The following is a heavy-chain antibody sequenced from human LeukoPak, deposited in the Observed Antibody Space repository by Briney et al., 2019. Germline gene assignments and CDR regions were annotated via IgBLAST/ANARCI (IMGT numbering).Heavy chain of an antibody. Sequence: PGRSLRLSCAASGFTFSTYGMHWVRQAPGKGLEWVAVISYDGSNKYYVDSVKGRFTISRDNSKNTLYLQMNSLRAEDTALYYCAHSKEQWLTYGGGFDYWGQGTLVTVSS. CDR2: ISYDGSNK. V-gene: IGHV3-30*03. D-gene: IGHD6-19*01. CDR3: AHSKEQWLTYGGGFDY. CDR1: GFTFSTYG. J-gene: IGHJ4*02.